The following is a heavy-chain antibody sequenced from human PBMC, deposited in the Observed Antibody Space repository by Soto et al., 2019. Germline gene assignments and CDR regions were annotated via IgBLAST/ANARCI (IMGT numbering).Heavy chain of an antibody. CDR3: ARDSSSWEYYFDY. CDR2: ISSGSSTL. V-gene: IGHV3-48*01. J-gene: IGHJ4*02. Sequence: GGSLRLSCAASGFTFGSYSMNWVRQVPGKGLEWVSYISSGSSTLDYADSVKGRFTISRDNAKNSLYLQMNSLRAEDTAVYYCARDSSSWEYYFDYWGQGALVTVS. CDR1: GFTFGSYS. D-gene: IGHD6-13*01.